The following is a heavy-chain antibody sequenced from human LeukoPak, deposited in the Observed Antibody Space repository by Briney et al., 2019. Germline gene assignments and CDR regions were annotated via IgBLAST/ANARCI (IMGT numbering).Heavy chain of an antibody. Sequence: GGSLRLSCAASGFTVSRNYMSWVRQAPGKGLEWVSVIYSGGSTYYADSVKGRFTISRDNSRNTLYLQMNSLRAEDTAVYYCAKAAGIAAAGTFDYWGQGTLVTVSS. J-gene: IGHJ4*02. CDR2: IYSGGST. V-gene: IGHV3-53*01. D-gene: IGHD6-13*01. CDR3: AKAAGIAAAGTFDY. CDR1: GFTVSRNY.